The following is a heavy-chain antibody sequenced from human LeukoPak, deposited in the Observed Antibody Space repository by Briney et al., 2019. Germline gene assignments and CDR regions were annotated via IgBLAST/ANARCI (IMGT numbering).Heavy chain of an antibody. Sequence: PGGSLRLSCAASGFTFSSYSMNWVRQASGKGLEWVSSISSSSSYIYYADSVKGRFTISRDNAKNSLYLQMNSLRAEDMALYYCARAQYCSGGSCYSTEWFDPWGQGTLVTVSS. CDR2: ISSSSSYI. CDR1: GFTFSSYS. J-gene: IGHJ5*02. D-gene: IGHD2-15*01. CDR3: ARAQYCSGGSCYSTEWFDP. V-gene: IGHV3-21*04.